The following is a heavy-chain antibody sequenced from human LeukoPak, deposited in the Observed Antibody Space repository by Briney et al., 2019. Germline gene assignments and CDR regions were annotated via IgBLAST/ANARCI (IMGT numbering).Heavy chain of an antibody. D-gene: IGHD3-22*01. J-gene: IGHJ5*02. Sequence: GRSLTLSCAASGFTFSSSAMHWVRQAPGKGLEWVAVVFSDGTYKYYADSVKGRFTISRDNSKNMLFLQMNSLRAEDTAVYYCAKGPLYYYGNNAWFGPWGQGTLVTVSS. V-gene: IGHV3-30*18. CDR3: AKGPLYYYGNNAWFGP. CDR2: VFSDGTYK. CDR1: GFTFSSSA.